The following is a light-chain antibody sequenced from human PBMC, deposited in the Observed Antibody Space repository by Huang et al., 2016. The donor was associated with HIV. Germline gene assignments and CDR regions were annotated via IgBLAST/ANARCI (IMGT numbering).Light chain of an antibody. V-gene: IGKV2-28*01. J-gene: IGKJ4*01. CDR2: MAS. Sequence: DIVMTQSPLPLPVTPGEPASISCRSSQSLVHDNGYSYLDWYLQKPGQSPQVLIYMASVRAHGVPDSFSGGGSETNFTLVINRVDAEDVGTYYCLQSLQSLTFGGGTRLEIK. CDR1: QSLVHDNGYSY. CDR3: LQSLQSLT.